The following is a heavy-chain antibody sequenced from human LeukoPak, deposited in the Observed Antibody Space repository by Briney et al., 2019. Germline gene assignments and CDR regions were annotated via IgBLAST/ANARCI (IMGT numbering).Heavy chain of an antibody. J-gene: IGHJ4*02. Sequence: PGGSLRLSCAASGLTFDDHAMHWVRQAPGQGLQWVSGISWNSGTIAYADSVKGRFTISRDNAKNSLNLQMNSLRPEDTAVYYCAKDVGGRWPLYYFDYWGQGTLVTASS. D-gene: IGHD2-21*02. CDR1: GLTFDDHA. CDR3: AKDVGGRWPLYYFDY. V-gene: IGHV3-9*01. CDR2: ISWNSGTI.